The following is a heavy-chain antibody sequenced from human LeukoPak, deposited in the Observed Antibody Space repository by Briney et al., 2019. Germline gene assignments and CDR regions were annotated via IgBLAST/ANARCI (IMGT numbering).Heavy chain of an antibody. D-gene: IGHD6-13*01. CDR1: GFTFNNYG. V-gene: IGHV3-30*18. J-gene: IGHJ4*02. CDR2: VSFDGSNK. CDR3: AKYLLGSSWSFDY. Sequence: GRSLRLSCAASGFTFNNYGIHWVRQAPGKGLYWVAVVSFDGSNKYYADSVKGRFTISRDNSKNIVYLQLNSLRPEDTAVYHCAKYLLGSSWSFDYWGQGTLVTVSS.